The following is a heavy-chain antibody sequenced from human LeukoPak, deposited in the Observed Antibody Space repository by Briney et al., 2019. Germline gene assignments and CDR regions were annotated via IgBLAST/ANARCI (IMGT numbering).Heavy chain of an antibody. CDR3: ARCGRFYDSSGYLDY. CDR1: GYTFTGYY. J-gene: IGHJ4*02. Sequence: ASVKVSCKASGYTFTGYYMHWVRQAPGQGLEWMGWINPNSGGTNYAQKFQGRVTMTRDTSISTAYMELSRLRSDDTAVYYCARCGRFYDSSGYLDYWGQGILVTVSS. V-gene: IGHV1-2*02. CDR2: INPNSGGT. D-gene: IGHD3-22*01.